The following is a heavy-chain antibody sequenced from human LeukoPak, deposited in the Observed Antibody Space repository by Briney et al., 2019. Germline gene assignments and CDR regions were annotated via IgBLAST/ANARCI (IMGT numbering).Heavy chain of an antibody. CDR2: IYYSGST. CDR1: GGSISSSSYY. D-gene: IGHD1-14*01. CDR3: ARRSNRKGNNWFDP. J-gene: IGHJ5*02. Sequence: PSETLSLTCTVSGGSISSSSYYWGWIRQPPGKGLEWIGSIYYSGSTYYNPSLKSRVTISVDTSKNQFSLKLSSVTAADTAVYYCARRSNRKGNNWFDPWGQGTLGTVSS. V-gene: IGHV4-39*01.